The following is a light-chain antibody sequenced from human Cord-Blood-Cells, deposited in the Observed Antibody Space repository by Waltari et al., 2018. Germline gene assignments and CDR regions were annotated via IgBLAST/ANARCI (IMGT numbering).Light chain of an antibody. CDR2: DAS. Sequence: EIVLTQSPATLSLSPGERATLSCRASQSVSSYLAWYQTKPGQAPRLLIYDASNRATGIPARFSGSGSGTDFTLTISSLEPEDFAVYYCQQRSNWPWTFGQGTKVEIK. V-gene: IGKV3-11*01. J-gene: IGKJ1*01. CDR1: QSVSSY. CDR3: QQRSNWPWT.